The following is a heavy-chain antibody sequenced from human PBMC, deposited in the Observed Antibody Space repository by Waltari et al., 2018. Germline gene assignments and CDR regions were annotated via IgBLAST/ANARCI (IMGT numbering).Heavy chain of an antibody. Sequence: EVRLAESGGGLVQPGGSVRLSCVGSGFAFSRSWIHWVRQAPGKGLMWLSRIKSDGTVTFYADSVRGRFIISRDNAKNTAYLQMNSLTDDDTAIYYCARFPYAGTTDGEWGQGTLITVSS. CDR2: IKSDGTVT. CDR3: ARFPYAGTTDGE. V-gene: IGHV3-74*01. CDR1: GFAFSRSW. J-gene: IGHJ4*02. D-gene: IGHD4-17*01.